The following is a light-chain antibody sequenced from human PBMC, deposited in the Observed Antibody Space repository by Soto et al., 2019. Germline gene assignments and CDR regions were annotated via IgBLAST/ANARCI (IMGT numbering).Light chain of an antibody. CDR1: QSDGNY. CDR3: QQRSSWPRMYT. V-gene: IGKV3-11*01. J-gene: IGKJ2*01. Sequence: SVLTQSPATLSLSPGERATLSCRASQSDGNYIAWYQQKPGQPPRLLIYDVSNRATGVPARFSGSGSGTDFTRTISSLEPEDFGVYHCQQRSSWPRMYTFGQGTKLEI. CDR2: DVS.